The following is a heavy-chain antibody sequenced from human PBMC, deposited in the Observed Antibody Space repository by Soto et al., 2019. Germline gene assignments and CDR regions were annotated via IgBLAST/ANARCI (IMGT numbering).Heavy chain of an antibody. CDR2: IYHSGST. CDR3: ASVLRDYYYYTMDV. V-gene: IGHV4-4*02. CDR1: SGSISSNNW. J-gene: IGHJ6*03. Sequence: QVQLQESGPGLVKPSGTLSLTCAVSSGSISSNNWWSWVRQPPGKGLEWIGEIYHSGSTNYSPSFKRRVAISVDQAKDQFSLKLSSVTAADKAGYYCASVLRDYYYYTMDVWGKGTTVTVSS.